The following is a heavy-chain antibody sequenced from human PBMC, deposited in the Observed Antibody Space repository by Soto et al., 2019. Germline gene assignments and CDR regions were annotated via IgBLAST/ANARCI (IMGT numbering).Heavy chain of an antibody. V-gene: IGHV4-34*01. Sequence: QVQLQQWGAGLLKPSETLSLTCAVYGGSFSGYYWSWIRQPPGKGLEWIGEINHSGSTNYNPSLKSHVTISVDTSKNQFSLKQSSVTAADKAVYYCARWRDGYNTSLDYWGQGTLVTDSS. CDR3: ARWRDGYNTSLDY. D-gene: IGHD5-12*01. CDR2: INHSGST. CDR1: GGSFSGYY. J-gene: IGHJ4*02.